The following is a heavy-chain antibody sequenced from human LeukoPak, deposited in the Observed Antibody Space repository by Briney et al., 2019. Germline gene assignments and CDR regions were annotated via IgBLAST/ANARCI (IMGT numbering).Heavy chain of an antibody. V-gene: IGHV3-53*01. J-gene: IGHJ2*01. CDR3: ATTQDSSGWFYWYFDL. D-gene: IGHD6-19*01. CDR1: GFTVSSNY. CDR2: IYSGGST. Sequence: PGGSLRLSCAASGFTVSSNYMSWVRQAPGKGLEWVSVIYSGGSTYYADSVKGRFTISRDNSKNTLYLQMNSLRAEDTAVYYCATTQDSSGWFYWYFDLWGRGTLVTVSS.